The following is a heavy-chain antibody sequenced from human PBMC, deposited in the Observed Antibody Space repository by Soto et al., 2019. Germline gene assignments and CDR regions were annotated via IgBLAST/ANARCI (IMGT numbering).Heavy chain of an antibody. V-gene: IGHV1-8*01. CDR2: MNPNSGNT. CDR3: ASALSRILTFV. Sequence: GSVNVSCKASGSTFTRYDINWVRQATGQGLEWMGWMNPNSGNTGYAQKFQGRVTMTRNTSISTAYMELSSLRSEDTAVYYCASALSRILTFVWGQGTTVTVSS. CDR1: GSTFTRYD. D-gene: IGHD2-15*01. J-gene: IGHJ6*02.